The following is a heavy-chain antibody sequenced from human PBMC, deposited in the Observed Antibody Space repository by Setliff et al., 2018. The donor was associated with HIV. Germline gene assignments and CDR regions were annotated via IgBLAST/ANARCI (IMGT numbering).Heavy chain of an antibody. CDR1: GYTLTELS. D-gene: IGHD3-22*01. V-gene: IGHV1-24*01. CDR3: ATRAYDSSGYLRSRVSGAAFDI. CDR2: FDPEYDKT. Sequence: GASVKVSCKVSGYTLTELSIHWVRQAPGKGLEWMGGFDPEYDKTFYAQKFQGRVTMSEDTSTDTAYMELTSLRSEDTAVYYCATRAYDSSGYLRSRVSGAAFDIWGQGTMGTVSS. J-gene: IGHJ3*02.